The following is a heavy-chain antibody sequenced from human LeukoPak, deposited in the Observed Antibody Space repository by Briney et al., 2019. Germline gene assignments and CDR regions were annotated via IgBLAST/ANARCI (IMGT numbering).Heavy chain of an antibody. Sequence: SETLSLTCTVSGASITSFYYNWIRQSAGKGLEWIGRIHTNGGTDYRLSLNSRVTMSVDTSKKQISLKLTSVTAADTAVYFCSRGGGYGDYWGQGILVTVSS. CDR1: GASITSFY. CDR3: SRGGGYGDY. CDR2: IHTNGGT. D-gene: IGHD5-12*01. V-gene: IGHV4-4*07. J-gene: IGHJ4*02.